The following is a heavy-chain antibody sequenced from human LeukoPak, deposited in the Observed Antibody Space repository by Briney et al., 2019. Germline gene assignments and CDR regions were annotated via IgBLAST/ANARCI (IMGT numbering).Heavy chain of an antibody. J-gene: IGHJ4*02. Sequence: GGSLRLSCAASGFIFTDYFMTWIRQAPGKGLEWVSYISSSGDTIFYADSVKGRFTISRDNAKNSLYLQMNSLRAEDTAVYYCARDKAVGPTLLDYWGQGTLVTVSS. CDR2: ISSSGDTI. D-gene: IGHD1-26*01. CDR1: GFIFTDYF. CDR3: ARDKAVGPTLLDY. V-gene: IGHV3-11*04.